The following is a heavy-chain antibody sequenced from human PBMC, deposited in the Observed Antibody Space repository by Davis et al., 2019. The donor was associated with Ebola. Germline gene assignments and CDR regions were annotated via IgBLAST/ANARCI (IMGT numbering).Heavy chain of an antibody. CDR3: AKVGGYDQFDY. CDR2: ISSSSSYI. V-gene: IGHV3-21*04. CDR1: GFTFSSYW. Sequence: GGSLRLSCAASGFTFSSYWMNWVRQAPGKGLEWVSSISSSSSYIYYADSVKGRFTISRDNSKNTLYLQMNSLRAEDTAVYYCAKVGGYDQFDYWGQGTLVTVSS. D-gene: IGHD5-12*01. J-gene: IGHJ4*02.